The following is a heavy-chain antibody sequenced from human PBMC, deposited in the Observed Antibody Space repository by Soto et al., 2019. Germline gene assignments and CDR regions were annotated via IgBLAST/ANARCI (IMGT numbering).Heavy chain of an antibody. Sequence: PGGSLRLSCAASGFFFSSYAMRWFRQAPGKGLEWVAVIAYEGGTTYYKDSVKGRFTISIDNSKNTLYLKMSSLSPEDTAVYYCEKDGKESGSGTYHIDYWGQGTLVTVSS. D-gene: IGHD3-10*01. CDR1: GFFFSSYA. J-gene: IGHJ4*02. CDR2: IAYEGGTT. V-gene: IGHV3-30*04. CDR3: EKDGKESGSGTYHIDY.